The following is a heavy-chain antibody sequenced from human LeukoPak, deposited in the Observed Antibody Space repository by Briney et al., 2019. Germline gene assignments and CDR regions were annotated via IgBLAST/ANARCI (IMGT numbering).Heavy chain of an antibody. D-gene: IGHD3-10*01. Sequence: SGPTLVNPTQTLTLTCTFSGFSLSTSGVGVGWIRQPPGKALEWLALIYWDDDKRYSPSLKSRLTITKDTSKNQVVLTMTNMDPVDTATYYCAHKSHGGLGSPWNYFDYWGQGTLVTVSS. CDR2: IYWDDDK. CDR1: GFSLSTSGVG. CDR3: AHKSHGGLGSPWNYFDY. V-gene: IGHV2-5*02. J-gene: IGHJ4*02.